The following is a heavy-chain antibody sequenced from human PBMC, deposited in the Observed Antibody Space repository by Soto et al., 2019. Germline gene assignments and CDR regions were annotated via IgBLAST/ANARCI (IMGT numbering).Heavy chain of an antibody. V-gene: IGHV4-59*01. CDR2: VYYSGST. CDR3: ARGSTMVRGVMTFDI. J-gene: IGHJ3*02. Sequence: QVQLQESGPGLMKPSETLSLSCTVSGGSISTYYWSWIRQPPGKGLEWIGYVYYSGSTNSNPSLKSRVTIXVDQSXXQFFLNLISVTAADTAVYFCARGSTMVRGVMTFDIWGQGTVVTVSS. CDR1: GGSISTYY. D-gene: IGHD3-10*01.